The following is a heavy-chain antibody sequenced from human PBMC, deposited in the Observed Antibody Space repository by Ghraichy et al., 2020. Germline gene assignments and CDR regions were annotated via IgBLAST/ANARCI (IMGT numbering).Heavy chain of an antibody. CDR3: ARDLELRGVYYYGMDV. J-gene: IGHJ6*02. D-gene: IGHD1-7*01. Sequence: GGSLRLSCAASGFTFSSYSMNWVRQAPGKGLEWVSSISSSSSYIYYADSVKGRFTISRDNAKNSLYLQMNSLRAEDTAVYYCARDLELRGVYYYGMDVWGQGTTVTVSS. V-gene: IGHV3-21*01. CDR2: ISSSSSYI. CDR1: GFTFSSYS.